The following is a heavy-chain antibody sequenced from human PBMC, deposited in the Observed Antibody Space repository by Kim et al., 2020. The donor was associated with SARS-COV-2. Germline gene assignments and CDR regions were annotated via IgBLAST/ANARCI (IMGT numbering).Heavy chain of an antibody. CDR2: IYNSGST. J-gene: IGHJ4*02. V-gene: IGHV4-30-4*01. CDR3: ARVATVWAFFDY. CDR1: GGSVSSGDYF. D-gene: IGHD3-16*01. Sequence: SETLSLTCTVSGGSVSSGDYFWSWVRQPPGRGLEWIGYIYNSGSTSYNPSLKSRVAISVDSSKNQFSLRLNSVTAAATAVYYCARVATVWAFFDYWGQG.